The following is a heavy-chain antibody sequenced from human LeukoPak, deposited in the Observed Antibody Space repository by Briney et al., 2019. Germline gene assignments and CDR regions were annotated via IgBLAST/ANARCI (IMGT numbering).Heavy chain of an antibody. CDR2: IYTSGST. CDR1: GGSISSYY. D-gene: IGHD3-3*01. V-gene: IGHV4-4*07. J-gene: IGHJ4*02. Sequence: SETLSLTCTVSGGSISSYYWSWIRQPAGKGLEWIGRIYTSGSTNYNPSLKGRVTMSVDTSKNQFSLKLSSVTAADTAVYYCARADFWSGYYSHFDYWGQGTLVTVSS. CDR3: ARADFWSGYYSHFDY.